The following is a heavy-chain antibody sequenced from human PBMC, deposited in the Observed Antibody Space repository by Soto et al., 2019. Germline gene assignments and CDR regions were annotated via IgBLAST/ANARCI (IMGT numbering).Heavy chain of an antibody. J-gene: IGHJ4*02. Sequence: PSETLSLTCTVSGASISNGYYSWSWIRQSPGTGLEWIGHIHSGGTTYSNPSLKSRLTISVDMSKNQFSLKLSSLTAADTAMYYCARGATTEKVDSWGQGILVTVSS. CDR3: ARGATTEKVDS. V-gene: IGHV4-30-4*01. CDR2: IHSGGTT. CDR1: GASISNGYYS.